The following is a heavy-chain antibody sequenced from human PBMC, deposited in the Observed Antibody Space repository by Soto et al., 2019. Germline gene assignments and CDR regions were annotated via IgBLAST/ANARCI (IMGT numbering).Heavy chain of an antibody. CDR2: IYYSGST. CDR3: ARSHGSGRSNWFDP. V-gene: IGHV4-59*08. D-gene: IGHD3-10*01. Sequence: SETLSLTCTVSGGSISSYYWSWIRQPPGKGLEWIGYIYYSGSTNYNPSLKSRVTISVDTSKNQFSLKLSSVTAADTAVYYCARSHGSGRSNWFDPWGQGTLVTVSS. J-gene: IGHJ5*02. CDR1: GGSISSYY.